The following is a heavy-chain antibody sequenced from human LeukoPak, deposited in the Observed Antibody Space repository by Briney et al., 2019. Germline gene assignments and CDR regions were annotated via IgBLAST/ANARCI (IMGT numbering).Heavy chain of an antibody. V-gene: IGHV4-61*05. D-gene: IGHD4-17*01. CDR3: ARATVTRGPFDS. CDR1: GGSISSSSYY. J-gene: IGHJ4*02. Sequence: PSETLSLTCTVSGGSISSSSYYWGWIRQPPGKGLEWIGRIYFSGSTNYNPSLKSRVTMSVDKSKNHFSLKLTSVTAADTAVYYCARATVTRGPFDSWGQGTLVTVSS. CDR2: IYFSGST.